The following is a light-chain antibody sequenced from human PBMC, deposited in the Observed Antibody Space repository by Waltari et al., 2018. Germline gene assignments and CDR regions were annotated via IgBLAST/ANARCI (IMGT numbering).Light chain of an antibody. Sequence: DIVITQSPDPLAASPGATATTHCKSSQSVLYSSDNKNYLAWYQQKPGQPPHLLIYWASTRESGVPDRFSGSGSGTDFTLTISNLQAEDVAVYYCHQYYKTPPTFGQGTKVEIK. CDR3: HQYYKTPPT. J-gene: IGKJ1*01. V-gene: IGKV4-1*01. CDR2: WAS. CDR1: QSVLYSSDNKNY.